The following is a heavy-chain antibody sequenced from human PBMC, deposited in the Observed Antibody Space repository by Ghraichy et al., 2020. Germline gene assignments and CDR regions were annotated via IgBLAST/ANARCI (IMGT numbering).Heavy chain of an antibody. J-gene: IGHJ4*02. CDR1: GFTLSTHN. D-gene: IGHD2-21*01. Sequence: GGSLRLSCAVSGFTLSTHNMNWVRQAPGQGLEWIAYIETAYTIHYADSVKGRFTISRDNAKNSLHLQMNSLRDEDTAIYYCARDYLWAIDNWGQGTPVIVSS. CDR3: ARDYLWAIDN. CDR2: IETAYTI. V-gene: IGHV3-48*02.